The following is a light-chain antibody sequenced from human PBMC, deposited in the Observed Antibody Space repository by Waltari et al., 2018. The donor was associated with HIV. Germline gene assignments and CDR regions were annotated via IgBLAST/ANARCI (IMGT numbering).Light chain of an antibody. Sequence: QYALTQPASVSGSPGQSITISCTGTSSDVGGYIYVSWYQQHPGKAPKLMSYDVSNRPSEVSYRFSGSKSCNTASLTISGLQAEDEADYYCSSYTSSSAPCVFGGGTKLTV. J-gene: IGLJ3*02. V-gene: IGLV2-14*01. CDR2: DVS. CDR1: SSDVGGYIY. CDR3: SSYTSSSAPCV.